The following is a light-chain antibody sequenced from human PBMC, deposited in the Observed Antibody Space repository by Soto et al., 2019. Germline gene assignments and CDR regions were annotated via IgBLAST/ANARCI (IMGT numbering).Light chain of an antibody. Sequence: SSELTQPPSVSVSPGQTVSITCSGDKLGDKYACWYQQKPGQSPVLVIYQDSKRPSGIPERFSGSNSGNTATLTISGTQAMDEADYYCQAWDSSTAFYVFGTGTKLTVL. V-gene: IGLV3-1*01. CDR3: QAWDSSTAFYV. CDR1: KLGDKY. J-gene: IGLJ1*01. CDR2: QDS.